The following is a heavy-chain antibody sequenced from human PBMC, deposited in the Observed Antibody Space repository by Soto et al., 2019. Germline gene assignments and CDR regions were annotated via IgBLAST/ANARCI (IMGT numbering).Heavy chain of an antibody. CDR3: ARGLGYCSSTSCYVSISFDY. J-gene: IGHJ4*02. D-gene: IGHD2-2*01. CDR1: GGSFSGYY. CDR2: INHSGST. Sequence: SETLSLTCAVYGGSFSGYYWSWIRQPPGKGLEWIGEINHSGSTNYNPSLKSRVTISVDTSKNQFSLKLSSVAAADTAVYYCARGLGYCSSTSCYVSISFDYWGQGTLVTVSS. V-gene: IGHV4-34*01.